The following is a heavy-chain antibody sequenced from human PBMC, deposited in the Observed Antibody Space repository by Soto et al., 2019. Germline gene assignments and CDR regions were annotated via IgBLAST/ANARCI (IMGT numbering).Heavy chain of an antibody. CDR2: ISAHSGNT. D-gene: IGHD6-13*01. CDR1: DFTFTSLG. Sequence: GASVKVSCKASDFTFTSLGISWVRQAPGQGFEWMGWISAHSGNTKYAQKFQGRVTMTTDTSTSTAYMELRSLGSDDTAVYYCARDNVEGYSSSWYYWGQGTLVTVSS. J-gene: IGHJ4*02. CDR3: ARDNVEGYSSSWYY. V-gene: IGHV1-18*01.